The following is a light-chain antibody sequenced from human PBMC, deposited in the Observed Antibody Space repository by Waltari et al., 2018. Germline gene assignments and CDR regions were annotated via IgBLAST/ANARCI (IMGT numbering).Light chain of an antibody. CDR3: SSYISSSTLEL. CDR1: RSDVGAYKY. V-gene: IGLV2-14*03. J-gene: IGLJ2*01. Sequence: QSALTQPASVSGSPGQSITISCPGTRSDVGAYKYVPWYQQHPGKAPKPMIFDVSNRPSGVSNRFSGSKSGNTASLTISGLQAEDEADYYCSSYISSSTLELFGGGTSLTVL. CDR2: DVS.